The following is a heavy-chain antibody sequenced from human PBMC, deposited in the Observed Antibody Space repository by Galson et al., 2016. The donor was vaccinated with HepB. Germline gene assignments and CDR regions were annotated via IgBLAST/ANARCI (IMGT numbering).Heavy chain of an antibody. CDR2: IGTAGDT. D-gene: IGHD6-19*01. Sequence: LRLSCAASGLTFSRCDMHWVRQATGKGLEWVSAIGTAGDTYYPGSVRGRFTIPRENSKNSLYLQMNSLTAGDTAVYFCARGSYSSDWYRSSAYDFGMDVWGKGTPVTVSS. CDR1: GLTFSRCD. CDR3: ARGSYSSDWYRSSAYDFGMDV. V-gene: IGHV3-13*01. J-gene: IGHJ6*04.